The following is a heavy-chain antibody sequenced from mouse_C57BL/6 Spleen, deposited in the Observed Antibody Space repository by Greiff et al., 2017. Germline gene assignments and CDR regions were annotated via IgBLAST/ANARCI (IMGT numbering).Heavy chain of an antibody. V-gene: IGHV1-22*01. D-gene: IGHD2-3*01. J-gene: IGHJ4*01. Sequence: EVQLQQSGPELVKPGASVKMSCKASGYTFPDYNMHWVKQSHGKSLEWIGYINPNNGGTSSNQKFKGKATLTVNKSSSTAYMELRSLTSEDSAVYYCAREGIMYDGYYDAMDYWGQGTSVTVSS. CDR3: AREGIMYDGYYDAMDY. CDR2: INPNNGGT. CDR1: GYTFPDYN.